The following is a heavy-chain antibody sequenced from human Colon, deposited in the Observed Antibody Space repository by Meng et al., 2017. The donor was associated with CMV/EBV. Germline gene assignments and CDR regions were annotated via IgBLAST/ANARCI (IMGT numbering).Heavy chain of an antibody. V-gene: IGHV1-18*01. CDR2: VSAYNGDT. Sequence: FTHYGINWVRQAPGQGLEWMGWVSAYNGDTNSAQKFQGRVTMTTDTSTSTAYMELRSLRSDDTAVYYCARTPQIYYFGSGSPLHYFDYWGQGTLVTVSS. J-gene: IGHJ4*02. CDR1: FTHYG. D-gene: IGHD3-10*01. CDR3: ARTPQIYYFGSGSPLHYFDY.